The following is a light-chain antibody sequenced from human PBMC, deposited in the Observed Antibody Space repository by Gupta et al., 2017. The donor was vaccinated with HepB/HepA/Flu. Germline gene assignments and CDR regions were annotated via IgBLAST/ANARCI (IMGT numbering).Light chain of an antibody. J-gene: IGLJ1*01. CDR3: QVWASRSDQEV. CDR1: NIGSKS. CDR2: EDS. V-gene: IGLV3-21*03. Sequence: SYVLTQPPSVSVAPGKTARITCGGNNIGSKSVHWSQQKQGQANVLVCEEDSDRPSGIPERFACYNAGNTANRNIRIVEAGDEADYFCQVWASRSDQEVFGTGTKVTVL.